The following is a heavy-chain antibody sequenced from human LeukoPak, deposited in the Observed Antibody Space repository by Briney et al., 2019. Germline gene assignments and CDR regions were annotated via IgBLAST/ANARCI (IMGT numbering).Heavy chain of an antibody. CDR1: GFTFRSYW. J-gene: IGHJ4*02. CDR3: ARDGWPFDY. V-gene: IGHV3-7*04. Sequence: GGSLRLSCAASGFTFRSYWLSWVRQAPGKGLEWVANIKQDGSEKYYVDSVKGRFTISRDNAKNSLYLQMNSLRGEDTAVYYCARDGWPFDYWGQGTLVTVSS. D-gene: IGHD6-19*01. CDR2: IKQDGSEK.